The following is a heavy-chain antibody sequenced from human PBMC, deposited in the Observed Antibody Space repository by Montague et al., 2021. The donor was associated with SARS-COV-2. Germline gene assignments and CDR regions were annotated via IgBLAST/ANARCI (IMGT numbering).Heavy chain of an antibody. CDR1: GGSISSYY. D-gene: IGHD5-24*01. V-gene: IGHV4-59*01. J-gene: IGHJ4*02. CDR3: ARVFPRWLQFDPYFDY. CDR2: IYYSGST. Sequence: ETLSLTCSVYGGSISSYYWSWIRQPPGKGLEWIGYIYYSGSTNYNPSLKSRVTISVDTSKNQFSLKLSSVTAADTAVYYCARVFPRWLQFDPYFDYWGQGTLVTVSS.